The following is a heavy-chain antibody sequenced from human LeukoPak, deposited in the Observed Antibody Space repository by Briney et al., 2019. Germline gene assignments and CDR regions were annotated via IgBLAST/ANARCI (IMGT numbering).Heavy chain of an antibody. V-gene: IGHV4-4*02. CDR3: ARVRYRLAETYIDY. CDR1: GGSISSSNW. CDR2: IYHSGST. Sequence: SGTLSLTCAVSGGSISSSNWWSWVRQSPGKGLEWIGEIYHSGSTNYNPSLRSRVSISIDKSKNQFSLKLSSVTAADTAVYYCARVRYRLAETYIDYWGQGTLVTVSS. D-gene: IGHD3-16*01. J-gene: IGHJ4*02.